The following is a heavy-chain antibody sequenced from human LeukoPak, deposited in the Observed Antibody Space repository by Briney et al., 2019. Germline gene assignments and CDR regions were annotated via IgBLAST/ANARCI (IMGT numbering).Heavy chain of an antibody. CDR1: GFTFSRYN. J-gene: IGHJ5*02. V-gene: IGHV3-21*01. D-gene: IGHD6-13*01. CDR2: ISSGSSYI. CDR3: ARDHRYSSSWYSHWFDP. Sequence: PGGSLRLSCAASGFTFSRYNMNWVRQAPGKGLEWVSSISSGSSYIYYADSVKGRFTISRDNAKNSLYLQMNSLRAEDTAVYYCARDHRYSSSWYSHWFDPWGQGTLVTVSS.